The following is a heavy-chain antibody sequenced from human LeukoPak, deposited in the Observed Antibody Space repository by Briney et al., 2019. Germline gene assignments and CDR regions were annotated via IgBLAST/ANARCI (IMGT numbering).Heavy chain of an antibody. J-gene: IGHJ6*03. V-gene: IGHV1-69*13. CDR3: ARSTVYTEPMDV. CDR2: IIPIFGTA. CDR1: EYTFTSYA. D-gene: IGHD2/OR15-2a*01. Sequence: ASVKVSCKASEYTFTSYAINWVRQAPGQGLEWMGGIIPIFGTANYAQKFQGRVTIAADESTSTAYMELSSLRSEDTAVYYCARSTVYTEPMDVWGKGTTVTISS.